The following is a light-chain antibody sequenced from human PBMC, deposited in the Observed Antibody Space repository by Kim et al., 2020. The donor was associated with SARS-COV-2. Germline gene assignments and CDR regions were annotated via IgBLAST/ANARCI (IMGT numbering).Light chain of an antibody. V-gene: IGKV3-20*01. CDR3: QQYGSSPQT. J-gene: IGKJ2*01. CDR1: QSVSSSY. Sequence: LAPGERATLSCSASQSVSSSYLAWYQQKPGQAPRLLIYGASSRATGIPDRFSGSGSGTDFTLTISRLEPEDFAVYYCQQYGSSPQTFGQGTKLEIK. CDR2: GAS.